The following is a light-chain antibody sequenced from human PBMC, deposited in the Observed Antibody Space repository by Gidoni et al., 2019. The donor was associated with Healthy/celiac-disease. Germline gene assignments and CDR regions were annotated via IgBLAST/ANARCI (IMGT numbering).Light chain of an antibody. J-gene: IGKJ5*01. CDR2: DAS. Sequence: EILLPQSPATLSLSPGERATLSCRASQSVSSYLAWYQQKPGQAPRLLIYDASNRATGIPARFSGSGSGTDFTLTISSLEPEDFAVYYCQQRSNWPPITFGQGKRLEIK. V-gene: IGKV3-11*01. CDR1: QSVSSY. CDR3: QQRSNWPPIT.